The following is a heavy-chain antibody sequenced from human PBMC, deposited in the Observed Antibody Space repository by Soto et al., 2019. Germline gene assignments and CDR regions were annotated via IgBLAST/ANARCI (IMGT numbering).Heavy chain of an antibody. D-gene: IGHD2-2*02. CDR1: GYTFTSYD. Sequence: QVQLVQSGAEVKKPGASVKVSCKASGYTFTSYDINWVRQATGQGLEWMGWMNTNSGNTGYAQKFQGRVTMTRNTAGSTAYMGVSSPRSEDTAVYYCPRALPLAPYDTRPHIPPAYSGQRTLVADSS. V-gene: IGHV1-8*01. J-gene: IGHJ4*02. CDR2: MNTNSGNT. CDR3: PRALPLAPYDTRPHIPPAY.